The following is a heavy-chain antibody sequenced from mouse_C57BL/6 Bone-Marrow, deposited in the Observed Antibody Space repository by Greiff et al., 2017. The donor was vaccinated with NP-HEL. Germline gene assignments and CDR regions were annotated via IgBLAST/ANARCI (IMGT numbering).Heavy chain of an antibody. CDR2: IDPSDSYT. J-gene: IGHJ1*03. Sequence: VQLQQSGAELVMPGASVKLSCKASGYTFTSYWMHWVKQRPGQGLEWIGEIDPSDSYTNYNQKFKGKSTLIVDKSSSTAYMQLSSLTSEDSAVYYCARDDGLREYFDVWGTGTTVTVSS. CDR3: ARDDGLREYFDV. CDR1: GYTFTSYW. D-gene: IGHD2-3*01. V-gene: IGHV1-69*01.